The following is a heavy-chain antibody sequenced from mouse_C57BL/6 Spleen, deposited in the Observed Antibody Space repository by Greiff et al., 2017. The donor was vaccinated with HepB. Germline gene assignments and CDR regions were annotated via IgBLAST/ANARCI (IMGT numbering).Heavy chain of an antibody. CDR3: AREEDYGAMDY. CDR1: GYSITSGYY. Sequence: EVQLQQSGPGLVKPSQSLSLTCSVTGYSITSGYYWNWIRQFPGNKLEWMGYISYDGSNNYNPSLKNRISITRDTSKNQFFLKLNSVTTEDTATYYCAREEDYGAMDYWGQGTSVTVSS. D-gene: IGHD1-2*01. J-gene: IGHJ4*01. CDR2: ISYDGSN. V-gene: IGHV3-6*01.